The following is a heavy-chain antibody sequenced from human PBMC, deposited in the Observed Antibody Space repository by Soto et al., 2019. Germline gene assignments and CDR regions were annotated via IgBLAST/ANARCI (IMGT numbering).Heavy chain of an antibody. D-gene: IGHD2-15*01. Sequence: PSETLSLTCTVSGGSISSYYWSWIRQPPGKGLEWIGYIYYSGSTNYNPSLKSRVTISVDTSKNQFSLKLSSVTAADTAVYYCARDGIVGYCSGGSCPPDGMNVXGQGTTVSVSS. CDR2: IYYSGST. CDR3: ARDGIVGYCSGGSCPPDGMNV. J-gene: IGHJ6*02. V-gene: IGHV4-59*01. CDR1: GGSISSYY.